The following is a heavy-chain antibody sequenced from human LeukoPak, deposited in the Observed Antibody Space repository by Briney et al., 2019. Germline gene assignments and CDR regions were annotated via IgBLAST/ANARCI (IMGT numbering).Heavy chain of an antibody. CDR2: IWYDGSNK. Sequence: GSLRLSCAASGFTLSSYGMHWVRQAPGKGLEWVAVIWYDGSNKYYADSVKGRFTISRDNSKNTLYLQMNSLRAEDTAVYYCARDHPDSIAVAGTELDYWGQGTLVTVSS. J-gene: IGHJ4*02. V-gene: IGHV3-33*01. CDR3: ARDHPDSIAVAGTELDY. CDR1: GFTLSSYG. D-gene: IGHD6-19*01.